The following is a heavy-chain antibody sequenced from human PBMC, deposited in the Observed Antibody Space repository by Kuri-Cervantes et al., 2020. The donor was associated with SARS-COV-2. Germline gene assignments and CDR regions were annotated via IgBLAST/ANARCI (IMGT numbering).Heavy chain of an antibody. CDR2: IYYSGST. CDR3: ARIGPRYGDPTSVDY. J-gene: IGHJ4*02. D-gene: IGHD4-17*01. V-gene: IGHV4-30-4*01. Sequence: SETLSLTCTVSGGSISSGDYYWSWIRQPPGKGLEWIGYIYYSGSTYYNPSLKSRVTISVDTSKNQFSLKVTSVTASDTAVYYCARIGPRYGDPTSVDYWGQGTLVTVSS. CDR1: GGSISSGDYY.